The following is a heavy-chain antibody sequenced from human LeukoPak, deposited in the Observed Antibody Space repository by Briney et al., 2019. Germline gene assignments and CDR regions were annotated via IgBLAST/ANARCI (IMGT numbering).Heavy chain of an antibody. CDR2: IHTSGST. V-gene: IGHV4-61*09. CDR1: GASLSSTSYC. CDR3: ARYSSSWVYNWFDP. J-gene: IGHJ5*02. D-gene: IGHD6-13*01. Sequence: SETLSLTCTVSGASLSSTSYCWGWIRQPAGKGLEWIGHIHTSGSTNYNPSLKSRVTISVDTSKNQLSLKLSSVTAADTAVYYCARYSSSWVYNWFDPWGQGTLVTVSS.